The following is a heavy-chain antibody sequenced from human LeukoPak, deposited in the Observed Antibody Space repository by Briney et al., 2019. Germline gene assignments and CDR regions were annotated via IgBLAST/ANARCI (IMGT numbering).Heavy chain of an antibody. V-gene: IGHV3-48*02. CDR1: GLTSGSIS. CDR3: ARADRGFDP. Sequence: GGSRGLSWAPSGLTSGSISMKWVAQAPGKGLEWVSYISSSSSTIYYADSVKGRFTISRDNAKNSLYLQMNSLRDEDTAVYYCARADRGFDPWGQGTLVTVSS. J-gene: IGHJ5*02. CDR2: ISSSSSTI. D-gene: IGHD3-10*01.